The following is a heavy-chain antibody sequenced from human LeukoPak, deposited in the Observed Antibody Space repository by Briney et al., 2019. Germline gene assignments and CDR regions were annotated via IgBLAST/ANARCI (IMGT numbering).Heavy chain of an antibody. CDR3: ARQASSWYVPLDY. D-gene: IGHD6-13*01. Sequence: GESLKISCKGSGYSFTSYWIDWVRQMPGKGLEWMGIIYPGDSDTRYSPSFQGQVTISADKSISTAYLQWSSLKASDTAMYYCARQASSWYVPLDYWGQGTLVTVSS. V-gene: IGHV5-51*01. CDR2: IYPGDSDT. J-gene: IGHJ4*02. CDR1: GYSFTSYW.